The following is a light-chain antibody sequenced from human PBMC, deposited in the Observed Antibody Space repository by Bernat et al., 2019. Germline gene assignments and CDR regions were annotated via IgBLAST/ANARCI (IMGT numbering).Light chain of an antibody. CDR1: SNNVGNQG. CDR2: RNN. J-gene: IGLJ6*01. CDR3: SAWDSSLSGHV. V-gene: IGLV10-54*04. Sequence: QAGLTQPPSVSKGLRQTATFTCTGNSNNVGNQGAACLQQHQGHPPKLLSYRNNNRPSGISERFSASRSGNTASLTITGLQPEEGADYYCSAWDSSLSGHVFGSGTKVTVL.